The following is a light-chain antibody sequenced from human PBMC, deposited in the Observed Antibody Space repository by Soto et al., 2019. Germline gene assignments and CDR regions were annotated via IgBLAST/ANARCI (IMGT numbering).Light chain of an antibody. CDR3: QQRSNWPLT. V-gene: IGKV3-11*01. CDR1: QSVSSY. CDR2: DAS. J-gene: IGKJ4*01. Sequence: ILLTQSPSTLSLSPGERATLSCRASQSVSSYLAWYQQKPGQAPRLLIYDASNRSTGIPARFSGSGSGTDFTLIISSLEPEDFAVYYCQQRSNWPLTFGGGTKVDIK.